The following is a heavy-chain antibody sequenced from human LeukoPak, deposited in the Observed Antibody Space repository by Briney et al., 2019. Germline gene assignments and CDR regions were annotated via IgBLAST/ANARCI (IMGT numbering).Heavy chain of an antibody. D-gene: IGHD3-3*01. Sequence: GASVKVSCKASGYTFTGYGISWVRQAPGQGLEWMGWISGYNGNTNSAQKLQGRVSMTTDTSTSTAYMELRSLRSDDTAVYYCARDRSPDFWSGDYRDAFDIWGQGTMVTVSS. CDR3: ARDRSPDFWSGDYRDAFDI. CDR2: ISGYNGNT. CDR1: GYTFTGYG. V-gene: IGHV1-18*01. J-gene: IGHJ3*02.